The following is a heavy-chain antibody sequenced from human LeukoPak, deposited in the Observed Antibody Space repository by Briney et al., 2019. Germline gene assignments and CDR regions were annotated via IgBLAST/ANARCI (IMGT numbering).Heavy chain of an antibody. V-gene: IGHV3-30-3*01. D-gene: IGHD6-6*01. J-gene: IGHJ5*02. CDR3: ARLHSSSNVDP. CDR1: GFTFSSYA. Sequence: GRSLRLSCAASGFTFSSYAMHWVRQAPGKGLEWVAVISYDGSNKYYADSVKGRFTISRDNSKNTLYLQMNSLRAEDTAVYYCARLHSSSNVDPWGQGTLVTVSS. CDR2: ISYDGSNK.